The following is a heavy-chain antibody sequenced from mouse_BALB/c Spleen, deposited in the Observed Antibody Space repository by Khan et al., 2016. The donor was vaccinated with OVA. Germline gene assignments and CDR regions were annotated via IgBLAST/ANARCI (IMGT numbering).Heavy chain of an antibody. D-gene: IGHD3-3*01. Sequence: VQLQQSGPELVKPGASVKISCKTSGYTFPEYTVHWVKQSLGKSLDWIGVINPKNGGTAYNQKFKGKATLTVDKSSNTAYMEFRSLTSDDSAVYYCARDAGRYWGQGTSVTVAS. CDR3: ARDAGRY. CDR1: GYTFPEYT. V-gene: IGHV1-18*01. CDR2: INPKNGGT. J-gene: IGHJ4*01.